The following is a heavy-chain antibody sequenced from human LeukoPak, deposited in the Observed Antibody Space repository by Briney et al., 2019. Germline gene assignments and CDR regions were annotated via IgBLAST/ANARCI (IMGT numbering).Heavy chain of an antibody. Sequence: GGSLRLSCAASGFTFSSYAMSWVRQAPGEGLEWVSGNSASGETTYYADSVKGRFIISRDNFRNTLHLQMTSLRVEDTALYYCAKAPVGWLRPLDYWGQGTLVTVSS. CDR1: GFTFSSYA. J-gene: IGHJ4*02. V-gene: IGHV3-23*01. CDR3: AKAPVGWLRPLDY. CDR2: NSASGETT. D-gene: IGHD5-12*01.